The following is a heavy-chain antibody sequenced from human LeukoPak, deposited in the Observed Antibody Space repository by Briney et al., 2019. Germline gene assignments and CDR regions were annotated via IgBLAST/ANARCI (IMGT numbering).Heavy chain of an antibody. CDR1: GGSISSYY. D-gene: IGHD6-13*01. CDR3: ARGRSSSWYYY. CDR2: IYYSGST. V-gene: IGHV4-59*12. Sequence: SETLSLTCTVSGGSISSYYWSWIRQPPGKGLEWIGYIYYSGSTNYNPSLKSRVTISVDTSKNQFSLKLSSVTAADTAVYYCARGRSSSWYYYWGQGTLVTVSS. J-gene: IGHJ4*02.